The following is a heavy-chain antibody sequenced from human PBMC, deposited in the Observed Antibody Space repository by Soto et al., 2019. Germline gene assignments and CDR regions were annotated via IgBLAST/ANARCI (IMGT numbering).Heavy chain of an antibody. CDR1: GFTFSNYA. D-gene: IGHD3-10*01. CDR2: IGSGGSR. V-gene: IGHV3-23*01. J-gene: IGHJ4*02. Sequence: GGSLRLSCAVSGFTFSNYAMSWVRQAPGKGLEWVSAIGSGGSRHYADSVKGRFIISRDNSENTLNLQLNSLRAEDTAVYYCAKGTRPLWIGELQFEYWGQGALVTVSS. CDR3: AKGTRPLWIGELQFEY.